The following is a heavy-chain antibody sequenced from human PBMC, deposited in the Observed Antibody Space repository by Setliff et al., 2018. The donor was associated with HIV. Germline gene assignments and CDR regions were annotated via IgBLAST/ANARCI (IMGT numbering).Heavy chain of an antibody. J-gene: IGHJ4*02. Sequence: ETLSLTCTVSGGSISSRNFYWGWIRQPPGKGLEWIGSIAYTGSGYYKSSLKSRVTISVDTSRNECSLKLTSVTAADTAVYYCAREVRWELPQGFDHWGQGSQVTVSS. V-gene: IGHV4-39*07. CDR1: GGSISSRNFY. D-gene: IGHD1-26*01. CDR3: AREVRWELPQGFDH. CDR2: IAYTGSG.